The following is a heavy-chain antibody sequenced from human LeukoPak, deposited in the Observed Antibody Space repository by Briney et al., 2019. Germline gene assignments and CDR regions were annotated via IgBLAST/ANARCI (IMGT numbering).Heavy chain of an antibody. J-gene: IGHJ3*02. V-gene: IGHV3-23*01. Sequence: GGSLRPSCAASGFTFSSYAMSWVRQAPGKGLEWVSAISGSGGSTYYADSVKGRFTISRDNSKNTLYLQMNSLRAEDTAVYYCAKPIATIFGVVMVAFDIWGQGTMVTVSS. CDR3: AKPIATIFGVVMVAFDI. D-gene: IGHD3-3*01. CDR1: GFTFSSYA. CDR2: ISGSGGST.